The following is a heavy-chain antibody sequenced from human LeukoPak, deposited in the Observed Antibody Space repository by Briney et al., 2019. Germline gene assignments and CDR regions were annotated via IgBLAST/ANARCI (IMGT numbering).Heavy chain of an antibody. CDR3: ARGLIAADPGTLMYYFDY. J-gene: IGHJ4*02. CDR2: ISYDGSNK. D-gene: IGHD6-13*01. V-gene: IGHV3-30-3*01. CDR1: GFTFSSYA. Sequence: PGGSLRLSCAASGFTFSSYAMSWVRQAPGKGLEWVAVISYDGSNKYYADSVKGRFTISRDNSKNTLYLQMNSLRAEDTAVYYCARGLIAADPGTLMYYFDYWGQGTLVTVSS.